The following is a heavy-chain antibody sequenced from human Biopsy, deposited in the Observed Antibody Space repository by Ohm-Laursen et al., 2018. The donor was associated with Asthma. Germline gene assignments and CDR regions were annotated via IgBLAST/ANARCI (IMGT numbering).Heavy chain of an antibody. CDR1: RDIFSSYG. Sequence: SSVKVSCKGSRDIFSSYGFSWVRQAPGQGLEWMGGIIPISLTPSYARRFRGRVTISADEYTRTAYMELSSLRSEDTAVYYCARDPSYFDPRVEGWHLWGQGTMVTVSS. CDR2: IIPISLTP. D-gene: IGHD3-22*01. J-gene: IGHJ3*01. V-gene: IGHV1-69*01. CDR3: ARDPSYFDPRVEGWHL.